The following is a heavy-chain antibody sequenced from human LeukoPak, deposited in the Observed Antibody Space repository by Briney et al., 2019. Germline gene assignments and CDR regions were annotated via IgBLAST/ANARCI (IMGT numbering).Heavy chain of an antibody. CDR2: INHSGST. J-gene: IGHJ5*02. CDR1: GGSFSGYY. Sequence: SETLSLTCAVYGGSFSGYYWNWIRQPPGKGLEWVGEINHSGSTNYIPSLKSRVTISVDTSKNQFSLKLSSVTAADTAVYYCARGSKMLGYNWFDPWGQGTLVTVSS. D-gene: IGHD1-26*01. V-gene: IGHV4-34*01. CDR3: ARGSKMLGYNWFDP.